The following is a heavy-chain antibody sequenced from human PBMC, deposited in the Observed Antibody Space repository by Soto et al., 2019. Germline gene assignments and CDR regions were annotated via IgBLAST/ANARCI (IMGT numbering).Heavy chain of an antibody. Sequence: PGGSLRLSCAASGFIFSNNAMSWVRHAPGKGLEWVSAISGSSGSTFYADSVKGRFTISRDNSKNTLYLQMNSLRAEDTALYYCAKNSGYYYDAFDIWGQGTMVTVSS. CDR1: GFIFSNNA. V-gene: IGHV3-23*01. CDR2: ISGSSGST. D-gene: IGHD3-22*01. CDR3: AKNSGYYYDAFDI. J-gene: IGHJ3*02.